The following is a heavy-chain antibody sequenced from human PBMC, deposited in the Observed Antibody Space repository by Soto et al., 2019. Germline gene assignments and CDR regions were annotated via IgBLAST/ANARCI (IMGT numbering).Heavy chain of an antibody. Sequence: EVQLVESGGGLVQPGGSLRLSCAASGFTFSSYDMHWVRQATGRGLEWVSAIGTAGDTYYPGSVKGRFTISRENAKNSLYLQMNSLRAEDTAVYYCARDSSGWPFAFDIWGQGTMVTVSS. J-gene: IGHJ3*02. V-gene: IGHV3-13*01. CDR2: IGTAGDT. D-gene: IGHD6-19*01. CDR1: GFTFSSYD. CDR3: ARDSSGWPFAFDI.